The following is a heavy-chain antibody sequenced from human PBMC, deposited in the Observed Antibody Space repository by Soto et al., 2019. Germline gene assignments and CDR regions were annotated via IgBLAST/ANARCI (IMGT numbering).Heavy chain of an antibody. V-gene: IGHV4-34*01. D-gene: IGHD6-19*01. Sequence: SETLSLTYAVYGGSFSGYYWSWIRQNPGKGLEWIGEINHSGSTNYNPSLKSRATISVDTSKNQFSLKLSSVTAADTAVYYCARGRRKQWLVDFDYWGQGTLVTVSS. CDR1: GGSFSGYY. CDR2: INHSGST. J-gene: IGHJ4*02. CDR3: ARGRRKQWLVDFDY.